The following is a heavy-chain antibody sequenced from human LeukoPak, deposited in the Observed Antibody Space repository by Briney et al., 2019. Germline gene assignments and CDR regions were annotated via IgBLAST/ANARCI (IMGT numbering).Heavy chain of an antibody. J-gene: IGHJ4*02. V-gene: IGHV3-48*02. Sequence: PGGSLRLSCAASGFTFSTYSMNWVRQAPGNGLELVSYISGGSSTIYYADSVKGRFTISRDNAKNSLYLQMNSLRDEDTAVYFCARGRIPVVPHFDDWGQGALVTVSS. CDR1: GFTFSTYS. CDR2: ISGGSSTI. CDR3: ARGRIPVVPHFDD. D-gene: IGHD2-21*01.